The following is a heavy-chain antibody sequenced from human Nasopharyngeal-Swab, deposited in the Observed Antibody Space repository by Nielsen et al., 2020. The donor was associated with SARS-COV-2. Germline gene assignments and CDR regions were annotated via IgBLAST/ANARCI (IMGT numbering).Heavy chain of an antibody. CDR3: ARESSAADY. J-gene: IGHJ1*01. V-gene: IGHV3-7*01. D-gene: IGHD6-13*01. CDR2: INHDGSQK. Sequence: GGSLGLSCGASDFTFSHYWMSWVRQAPGKGLEWVANINHDGSQKYYVDSVKGRFTISRDNSKNSIYLQMDRLRVEDTAVYYCARESSAADYWGQGTLVTVSS. CDR1: DFTFSHYW.